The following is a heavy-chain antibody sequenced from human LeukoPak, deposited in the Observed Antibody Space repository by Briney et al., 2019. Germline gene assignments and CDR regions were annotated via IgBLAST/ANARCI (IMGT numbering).Heavy chain of an antibody. CDR2: IFNDGNNA. V-gene: IGHV3-30*03. CDR1: GFTFSSYG. D-gene: IGHD6-6*01. CDR3: ARDVYDSSSSQDYFDS. J-gene: IGHJ4*02. Sequence: GGSLRLSCAASGFTFSSYGMHWVRQAPGKGLEWVAIIFNDGNNAYYAESVKGRFTVSRDNSKKTLYLQMSSLRGEDTAVYYCARDVYDSSSSQDYFDSWGQGTLVTVSS.